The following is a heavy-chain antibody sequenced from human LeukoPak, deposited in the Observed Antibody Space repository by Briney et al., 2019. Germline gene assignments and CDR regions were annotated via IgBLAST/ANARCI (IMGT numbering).Heavy chain of an antibody. D-gene: IGHD2-2*01. Sequence: GGSLRLSCAASGFIFSSYAVHWVRQAPGKGLEWVAVILYDGSNKYYADSVKGRFTTSRDNSKSTLSLQMNSLRAEDTAVYYCARSTPPGARGMDVWGKGTTVTVSS. CDR1: GFIFSSYA. J-gene: IGHJ6*04. CDR2: ILYDGSNK. CDR3: ARSTPPGARGMDV. V-gene: IGHV3-30*04.